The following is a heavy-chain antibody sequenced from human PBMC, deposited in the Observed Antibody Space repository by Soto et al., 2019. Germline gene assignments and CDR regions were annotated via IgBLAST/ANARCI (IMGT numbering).Heavy chain of an antibody. CDR1: GGTFSSYA. D-gene: IGHD3-10*01. Sequence: SVKVSCKASGGTFSSYAISWVRQAPGQGLEWMGGIIPIFGTANYAQKFQGRVTITTDESTSTAYMELSSLRSEDTAVYYCAREPVGVRGVMEDYYYYYGIDVWGQGTTVTV. J-gene: IGHJ6*02. CDR3: AREPVGVRGVMEDYYYYYGIDV. CDR2: IIPIFGTA. V-gene: IGHV1-69*05.